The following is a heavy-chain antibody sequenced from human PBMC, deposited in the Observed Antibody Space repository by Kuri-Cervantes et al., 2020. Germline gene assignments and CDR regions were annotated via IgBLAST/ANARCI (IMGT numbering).Heavy chain of an antibody. CDR3: ARDGIATTHVFYYYYYYMDV. J-gene: IGHJ6*03. Sequence: ASVKVSCKASGYTFTGYYMHWVRQAPGQGLEWMGWINPNSGGTNYAQKFQGRVTMTRDTSISTAYMELSRLRSDDTAVYYCARDGIATTHVFYYYYYYMDVWGKGTTVTVSS. D-gene: IGHD1-26*01. V-gene: IGHV1-2*02. CDR2: INPNSGGT. CDR1: GYTFTGYY.